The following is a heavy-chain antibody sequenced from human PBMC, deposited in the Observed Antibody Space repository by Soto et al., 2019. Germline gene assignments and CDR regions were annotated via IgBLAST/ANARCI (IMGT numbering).Heavy chain of an antibody. V-gene: IGHV1-3*01. CDR2: INPGNGDT. CDR1: GYSFTKYG. D-gene: IGHD2-2*01. CDR3: ARTDCSSTSCYNNYYYGMDV. Sequence: QVQLVQSGTEVKKPGASVKVSCKTSGYSFTKYGLHWVRQAPGQRLEWMGWINPGNGDTKYSQKFQGIVTITRDTSATTAYMDLSRLRSEDSAVFYCARTDCSSTSCYNNYYYGMDVWGQGTTVTVSS. J-gene: IGHJ6*02.